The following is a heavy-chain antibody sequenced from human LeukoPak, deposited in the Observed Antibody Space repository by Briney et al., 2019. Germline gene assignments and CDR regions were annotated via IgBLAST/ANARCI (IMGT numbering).Heavy chain of an antibody. CDR2: IKCKTDGGTT. V-gene: IGHV3-15*01. D-gene: IGHD3-22*01. CDR1: GFTFSNAW. J-gene: IGHJ4*02. Sequence: GGSLRLSCAASGFTFSNAWMSWVRQAPGKGLEWVGRIKCKTDGGTTDYAAPVKGRFTISRDDSKNTLYLQMNSLKTEDTAVYYCTTADYYDSSGYYYDYFDYWGQGTLVTVSS. CDR3: TTADYYDSSGYYYDYFDY.